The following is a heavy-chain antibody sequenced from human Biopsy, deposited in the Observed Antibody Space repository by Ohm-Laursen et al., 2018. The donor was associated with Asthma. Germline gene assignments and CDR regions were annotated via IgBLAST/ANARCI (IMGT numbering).Heavy chain of an antibody. D-gene: IGHD4-17*01. J-gene: IGHJ4*02. Sequence: RSLRLSCAASGFTFSSYGMHWVRQAPGKGLEWVAVIWYDGSNKYYADSVKGRFTISRDNSKNTLYLQINSLRAEDTAVYYCARKARHGDYDFDYWGQGTLVTVSS. CDR1: GFTFSSYG. CDR3: ARKARHGDYDFDY. V-gene: IGHV3-33*01. CDR2: IWYDGSNK.